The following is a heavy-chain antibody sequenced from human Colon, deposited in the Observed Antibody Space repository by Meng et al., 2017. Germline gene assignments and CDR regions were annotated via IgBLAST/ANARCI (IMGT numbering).Heavy chain of an antibody. D-gene: IGHD3-10*01. CDR1: GGSVSSASYY. V-gene: IGHV4-61*01. J-gene: IGHJ4*02. Sequence: QGQLQESGPGLVRPSETLSLPCNVAGGSVSSASYYWSWIRQPPGKGLEWIGLIHYSGSRNYNPSLKSRVTMSVDTSKNQVSLRLTSVTAADTAVYYCARFYGSGTFEVHDYWGQGTLVTVSS. CDR2: IHYSGSR. CDR3: ARFYGSGTFEVHDY.